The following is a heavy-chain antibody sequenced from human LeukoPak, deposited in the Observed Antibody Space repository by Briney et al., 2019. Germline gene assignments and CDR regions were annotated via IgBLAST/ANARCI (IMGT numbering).Heavy chain of an antibody. CDR1: GYTFTGYY. J-gene: IGHJ3*02. CDR3: ARVVGITMIVGPDDAFDI. Sequence: ASVKVSCKASGYTFTGYYMHWVRQAPGQGLEWMGWINPNSGGTNYAQKFQGRVTMTRDTSISTAYMELSRLRSDDTAVYYCARVVGITMIVGPDDAFDIWAKGQWSPSLQ. CDR2: INPNSGGT. V-gene: IGHV1-2*02. D-gene: IGHD3-22*01.